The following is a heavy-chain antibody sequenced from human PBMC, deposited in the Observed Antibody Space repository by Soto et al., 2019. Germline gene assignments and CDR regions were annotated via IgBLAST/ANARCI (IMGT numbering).Heavy chain of an antibody. J-gene: IGHJ5*02. CDR2: INPSGGST. D-gene: IGHD6-13*01. Sequence: QVQLVQSGAEVKKPGASVKVSCKASGYTFTSYYMHWVRQAPGQGLAWMGIINPSGGSTSYAQKFQGRVTMTRDTSTSTVYMELGSLRSEDTAVYYCAREGQQPRASRKGNWFDPWGQGTLVTVSS. CDR1: GYTFTSYY. V-gene: IGHV1-46*01. CDR3: AREGQQPRASRKGNWFDP.